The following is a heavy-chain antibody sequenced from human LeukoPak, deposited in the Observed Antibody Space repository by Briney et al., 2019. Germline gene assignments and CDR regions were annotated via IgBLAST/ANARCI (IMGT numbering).Heavy chain of an antibody. J-gene: IGHJ3*01. V-gene: IGHV3-23*01. CDR1: GFTFKNYG. D-gene: IGHD5-12*01. CDR2: ISGTGANT. CDR3: ARDIELST. Sequence: GGSLRLSCAASGFTFKNYGMSWVRQAPGKGLEWVSDISGTGANTYYADSVKGRFTISRDNSKNTVSLQINSLRVEDTAIYYCARDIELSTWGLGTLVTVSS.